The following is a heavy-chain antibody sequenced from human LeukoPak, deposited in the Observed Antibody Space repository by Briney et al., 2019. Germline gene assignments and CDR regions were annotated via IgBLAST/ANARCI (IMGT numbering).Heavy chain of an antibody. V-gene: IGHV3-23*01. CDR3: AKDKIWSSSFNFDY. CDR1: GFTFSSYA. CDR2: ISGGGGST. D-gene: IGHD6-6*01. Sequence: PGGSLRLSCAASGFTFSSYAMSWVRQAPGKGLEWVSAISGGGGSTYYADSVKGRFTISRDNSKNTLYLQMNSLRAEDTAVYYCAKDKIWSSSFNFDYWGQGTLVTVSS. J-gene: IGHJ4*02.